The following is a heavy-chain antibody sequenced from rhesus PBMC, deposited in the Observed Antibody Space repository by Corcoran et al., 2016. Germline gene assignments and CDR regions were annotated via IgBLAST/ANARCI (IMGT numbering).Heavy chain of an antibody. J-gene: IGHJ4*01. V-gene: IGHV4-127*01. D-gene: IGHD6-31*01. CDR2: IGGSSGST. CDR1: GYSISSGYG. Sequence: QVQLQESGPGLVKPSETLSLTCAVSGYSISSGYGWSWIRQPPGKGLEWIGYIGGSSGSTNYNPSLKSRVTISKDTSKNQFSLKLSSVTAADTAVYYCASIAAAAHWGQGVLVTVSS. CDR3: ASIAAAAH.